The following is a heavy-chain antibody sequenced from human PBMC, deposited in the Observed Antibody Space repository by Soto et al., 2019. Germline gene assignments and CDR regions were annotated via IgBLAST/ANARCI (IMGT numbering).Heavy chain of an antibody. CDR2: IYYSGST. Sequence: LSLTCTVSGGSISSYYWSWIRQPPGKGLEWIGYIYYSGSTNYNPSLKSRVTISVDTSKNQFSLKLSSVTAADMAVYYCARDMGSSSSWYGAFDIWGQGTMVTVSS. D-gene: IGHD6-13*01. CDR3: ARDMGSSSSWYGAFDI. V-gene: IGHV4-59*01. J-gene: IGHJ3*02. CDR1: GGSISSYY.